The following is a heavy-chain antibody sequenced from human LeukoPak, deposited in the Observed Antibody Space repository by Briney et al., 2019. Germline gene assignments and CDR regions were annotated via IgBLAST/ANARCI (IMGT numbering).Heavy chain of an antibody. D-gene: IGHD2-21*02. CDR3: AKCEKASHCFFDY. V-gene: IGHV3-23*01. Sequence: GGSLRLSCAASGFTFSSYAMSWVRQAPGKGVGWVSAISGSGGSTYYADSVKGRFTISRDNSKNTLYLQMNSLRAEDTAVYYCAKCEKASHCFFDYWGQGTLVTVSS. J-gene: IGHJ4*02. CDR1: GFTFSSYA. CDR2: ISGSGGST.